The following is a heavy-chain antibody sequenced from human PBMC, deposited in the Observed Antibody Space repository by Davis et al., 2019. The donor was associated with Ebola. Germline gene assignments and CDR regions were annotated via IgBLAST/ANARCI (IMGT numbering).Heavy chain of an antibody. J-gene: IGHJ6*02. D-gene: IGHD6-19*01. V-gene: IGHV3-23*01. CDR2: ISGSAGST. CDR1: GFSFSSYS. Sequence: GGSLRLSCAASGFSFSSYSMNWVRQAPGKGLEWVSTISGSAGSTYYADSVKGRFTISRDNSKNTLYLQMNSLRAEDTAVYYCARDHSGWPRGGYYYYGMDVWGQGTTVTVSS. CDR3: ARDHSGWPRGGYYYYGMDV.